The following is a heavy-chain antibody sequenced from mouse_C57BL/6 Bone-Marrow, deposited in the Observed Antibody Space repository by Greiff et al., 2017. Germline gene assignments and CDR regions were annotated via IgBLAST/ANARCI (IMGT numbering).Heavy chain of an antibody. V-gene: IGHV2-6*01. D-gene: IGHD2-14*01. CDR1: GFSLTSYG. J-gene: IGHJ4*01. CDR3: ARSLYYRAMYY. CDR2: IWGVGST. Sequence: VMVVESGPGLVAPSQSLSITCTVSGFSLTSYGVDWVRPSPGKGLEWLGVIWGVGSTNYNSALKSRLSISKDNSKSQVFLKMNSLQTDDTAMYYCARSLYYRAMYYGGQGTSVTVSS.